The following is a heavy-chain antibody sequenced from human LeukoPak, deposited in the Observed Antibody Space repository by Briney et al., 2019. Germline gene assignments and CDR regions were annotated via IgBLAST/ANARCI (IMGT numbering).Heavy chain of an antibody. CDR1: GFTFGDFA. CDR3: ARDKESDYIFPDDY. Sequence: PGGSLRLSCAASGFTFGDFAMHWVRQAPGKGLEWVSGISWDSGSIGYADSVKGRFTISRDNAKNALYLQMDSLRVEDTAFYYCARDKESDYIFPDDYWGQGTLVTVSS. J-gene: IGHJ4*02. CDR2: ISWDSGSI. V-gene: IGHV3-9*01. D-gene: IGHD4-11*01.